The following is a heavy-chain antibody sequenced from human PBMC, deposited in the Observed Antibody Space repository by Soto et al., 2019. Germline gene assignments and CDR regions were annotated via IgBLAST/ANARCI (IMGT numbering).Heavy chain of an antibody. CDR3: AREGINYGMDV. CDR1: GFTFSNYG. Sequence: QVQLVESGGGVVQPGRSLRLSCAASGFTFSNYGMHWVRQAPGKGLEWVAVLGDDGTNKYYAASVKGRFTISRDNSKNTLYLQMNSLRAEDTAMYYCAREGINYGMDVWGQGTTVTVSS. CDR2: LGDDGTNK. V-gene: IGHV3-33*01. D-gene: IGHD1-20*01. J-gene: IGHJ6*02.